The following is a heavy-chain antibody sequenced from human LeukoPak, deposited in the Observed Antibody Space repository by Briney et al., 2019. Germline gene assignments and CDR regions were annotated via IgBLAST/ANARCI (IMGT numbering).Heavy chain of an antibody. CDR3: AREMWPAVVVVAATVSAFDY. J-gene: IGHJ4*02. D-gene: IGHD2-15*01. V-gene: IGHV1-18*01. CDR2: ISAYNGNT. CDR1: VYTFTSYG. Sequence: ASVNVSCKASVYTFTSYGISWVRQAPGQGLEGMGWISAYNGNTNYAQKLQGRVSMTTDTSTTTAYMELRSLRSDDTAVYYCAREMWPAVVVVAATVSAFDYWGQGTLVTVSS.